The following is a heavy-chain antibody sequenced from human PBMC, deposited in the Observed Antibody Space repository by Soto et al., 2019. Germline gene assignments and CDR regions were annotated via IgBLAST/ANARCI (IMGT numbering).Heavy chain of an antibody. V-gene: IGHV4-30-2*01. J-gene: IGHJ4*02. CDR1: AGSISSGGYS. CDR2: IYHSGST. D-gene: IGHD5-18*01. Sequence: PSETLSLTCAVSAGSISSGGYSWSWIRQPPGKGLEWIGYIYHSGSTYYNPSLKSRVTISVDRSKNQFSLKLSSVTAADTAVYSCAGARYSYGLDGFDSWGQGTLVTVSS. CDR3: AGARYSYGLDGFDS.